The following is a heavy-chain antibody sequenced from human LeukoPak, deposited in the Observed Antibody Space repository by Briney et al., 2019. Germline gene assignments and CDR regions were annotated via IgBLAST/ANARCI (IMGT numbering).Heavy chain of an antibody. CDR3: AKEYDCVWGSYGY. J-gene: IGHJ4*02. CDR2: IRYDGSNK. D-gene: IGHD3-16*01. V-gene: IGHV3-30*02. Sequence: GGSLRLSCAASGFTFSSYGMHWVRQAPGKGLEWVAFIRYDGSNKYYADSVKGRFTISRDNSKNTLYLQMNSLRAEDTAVYYCAKEYDCVWGSYGYWGQGTLVTVSS. CDR1: GFTFSSYG.